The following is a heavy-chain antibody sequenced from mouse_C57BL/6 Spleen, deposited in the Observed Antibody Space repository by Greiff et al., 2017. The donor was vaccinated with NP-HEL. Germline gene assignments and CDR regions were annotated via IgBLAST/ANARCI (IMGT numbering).Heavy chain of an antibody. V-gene: IGHV14-4*01. CDR1: GFNIKDDY. CDR2: LDPENGGT. CDR3: TTDRDDY. Sequence: EVQLQQSGAELVRPGASVKLSCTASGFNIKDDYMHWVKQRPEQGLEWIGWLDPENGGTEYASKFQGKATITADTSSNTAYLQLSSRTSEDTSVYYCTTDRDDYWGQGTTLTVSS. J-gene: IGHJ2*01.